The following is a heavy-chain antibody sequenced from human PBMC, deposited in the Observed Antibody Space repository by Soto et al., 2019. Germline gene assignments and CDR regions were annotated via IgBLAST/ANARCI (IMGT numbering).Heavy chain of an antibody. D-gene: IGHD6-13*01. V-gene: IGHV3-23*01. CDR2: ITNNGAGT. Sequence: EVHLLESGGGLVQPGESLRLSCGASGFTFSSCVMTWVHQAPGKELEWVSSITNNGAGTHYADSVKGRFTISRDNSKNTVFLQMNNLRAEDTAVYYCAKGLNNGRWYAADWGQGTLVTVSS. CDR1: GFTFSSCV. J-gene: IGHJ4*02. CDR3: AKGLNNGRWYAAD.